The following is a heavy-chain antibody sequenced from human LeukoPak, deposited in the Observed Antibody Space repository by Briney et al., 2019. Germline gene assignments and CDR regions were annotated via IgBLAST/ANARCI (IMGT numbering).Heavy chain of an antibody. J-gene: IGHJ3*02. Sequence: PGGSLRLACVASGFTVSSNYMSWVRQAPGKGLEWVSLIYRGGSIDYADSVKDRFTISRDNSKNTLYLQINSLKAEDTALYYCARAPTFCRGGGCYSGGFDIWGQGTMVSVSP. CDR1: GFTVSSNY. CDR2: IYRGGSI. D-gene: IGHD2-15*01. V-gene: IGHV3-66*01. CDR3: ARAPTFCRGGGCYSGGFDI.